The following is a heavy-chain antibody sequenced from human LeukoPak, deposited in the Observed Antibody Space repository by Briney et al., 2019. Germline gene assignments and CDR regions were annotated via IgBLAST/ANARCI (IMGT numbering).Heavy chain of an antibody. CDR3: ARPLSGSSSRHGDAFDI. CDR2: IYYSGST. V-gene: IGHV4-39*01. CDR1: GGSISSSTYY. Sequence: SETLSPTCTVSGGSISSSTYYWGWSRQPPGKGLEWIGSIYYSGSTYYNASLKSRVTISADTSKNQFSLKLSSVTAADTAVYYCARPLSGSSSRHGDAFDIWGQGTMVTVSS. J-gene: IGHJ3*02. D-gene: IGHD6-13*01.